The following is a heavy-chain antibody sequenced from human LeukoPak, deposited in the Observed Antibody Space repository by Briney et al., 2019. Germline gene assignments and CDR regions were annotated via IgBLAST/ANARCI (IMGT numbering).Heavy chain of an antibody. D-gene: IGHD3-3*01. CDR1: GFTFSSYA. CDR3: AKIGYYDFWSGYSS. J-gene: IGHJ5*02. V-gene: IGHV3-23*01. Sequence: PGGSLRLSCAASGFTFSSYAMSWVRQAPGKGLEWVSAISGSGGGTYYADSVKGRFTISRDNSKNTLYLQMNSLRAEDTAVYYCAKIGYYDFWSGYSSWGQGILVTVSS. CDR2: ISGSGGGT.